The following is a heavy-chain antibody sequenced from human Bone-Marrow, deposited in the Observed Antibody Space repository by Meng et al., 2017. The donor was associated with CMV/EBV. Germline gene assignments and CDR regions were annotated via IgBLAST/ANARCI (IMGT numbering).Heavy chain of an antibody. CDR1: GFTFSSYW. J-gene: IGHJ4*02. Sequence: GGSLRLSCAASGFTFSSYWMHWVRQAPGKGLVWVSRINSDGSSTSYADSVKGRFTISRDNAKNTLYLQMNSLRAEDTALYYCAKTHCSSTSCKGHYFDYWGQGTLVTVSS. CDR2: INSDGSST. D-gene: IGHD2-2*01. V-gene: IGHV3-74*01. CDR3: AKTHCSSTSCKGHYFDY.